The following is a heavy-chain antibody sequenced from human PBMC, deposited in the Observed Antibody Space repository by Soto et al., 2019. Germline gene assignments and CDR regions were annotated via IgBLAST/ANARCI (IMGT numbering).Heavy chain of an antibody. Sequence: SETLSLTCTVSGGSISSYYWSWIRQPPGKGLEWIGYIYYSGSTNYNPSLKSRVTISVDTSKNQFSLKLSSVTAADTAVYYCARGIVGARPIDYWGQGTLVTVS. D-gene: IGHD1-26*01. V-gene: IGHV4-59*01. CDR2: IYYSGST. J-gene: IGHJ4*02. CDR3: ARGIVGARPIDY. CDR1: GGSISSYY.